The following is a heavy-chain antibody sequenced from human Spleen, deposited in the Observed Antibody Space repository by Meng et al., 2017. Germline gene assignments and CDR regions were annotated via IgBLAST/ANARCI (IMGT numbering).Heavy chain of an antibody. J-gene: IGHJ5*02. Sequence: QVQLVQSGAEVKKPGASVKVACKPSGYNFPDYYIHWVRRAPGQGLEWMGWINTNTGNPTYAQGFTGRFVFSLDTSVSTAYLQISGLRAEDTAVYYCARYRSSSWFDHWGQGSLVTVSS. CDR2: INTNTGNP. V-gene: IGHV7-4-1*02. CDR3: ARYRSSSWFDH. D-gene: IGHD6-13*01. CDR1: GYNFPDYY.